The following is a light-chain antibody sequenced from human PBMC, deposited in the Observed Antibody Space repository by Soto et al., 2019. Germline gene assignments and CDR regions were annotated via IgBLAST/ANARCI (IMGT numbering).Light chain of an antibody. CDR1: HSVSSNY. J-gene: IGKJ1*01. V-gene: IGKV3-20*01. CDR3: QQYGISPT. CDR2: DVS. Sequence: SLSPGERATLSCRSSHSVSSNYLAWYQQKPGQAPRLLIYDVSSRATGIPDRFSGSGSGTDFTLTISRLEPVDFAVYYCQQYGISPTFGQGTKVEIK.